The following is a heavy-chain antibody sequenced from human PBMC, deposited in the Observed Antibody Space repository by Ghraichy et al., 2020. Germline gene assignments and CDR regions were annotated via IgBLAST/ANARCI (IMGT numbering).Heavy chain of an antibody. J-gene: IGHJ4*02. Sequence: GGSLRLSCAASGFSVSSHYMSWVRRAPGKGLEWVSYIHTAGTTYYADSVKGRFTVSRHSSNNKVFLQMDSLRPDDTAVYYCARGKRTGYDFWSGFYVDYWGQGIRVTVSA. D-gene: IGHD3-3*01. CDR2: IHTAGTT. V-gene: IGHV3-53*04. CDR1: GFSVSSHY. CDR3: ARGKRTGYDFWSGFYVDY.